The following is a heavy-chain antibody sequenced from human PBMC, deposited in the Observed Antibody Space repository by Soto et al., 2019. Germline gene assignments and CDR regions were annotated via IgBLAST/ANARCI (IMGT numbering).Heavy chain of an antibody. CDR1: GFTFSSYG. Sequence: GGSLRLSCAASGFTFSSYGMHWVRQAPGKGLEWMAVISYDGSNKYYADSVKGRFTISRDNSKNTLYLQVNSLRAEDTAVYYCAKGFRFEEGLQYHFDYWGQGTLVTVSS. CDR2: ISYDGSNK. D-gene: IGHD4-4*01. CDR3: AKGFRFEEGLQYHFDY. J-gene: IGHJ4*02. V-gene: IGHV3-30*18.